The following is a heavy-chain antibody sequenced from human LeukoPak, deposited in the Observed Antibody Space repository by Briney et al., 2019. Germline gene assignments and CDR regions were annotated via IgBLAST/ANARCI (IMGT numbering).Heavy chain of an antibody. V-gene: IGHV1-18*01. Sequence: GASVKVSCKASGYTFTSYGISWVRQAPGQGLEWMGWISAYNGNTNYAQKLQGRVTMTTDTSTSTAYMELRSLRSDDTAVYYCARDRGYYYDSSGYHPFDPRGQGTLVTVSS. CDR3: ARDRGYYYDSSGYHPFDP. CDR1: GYTFTSYG. CDR2: ISAYNGNT. D-gene: IGHD3-22*01. J-gene: IGHJ5*02.